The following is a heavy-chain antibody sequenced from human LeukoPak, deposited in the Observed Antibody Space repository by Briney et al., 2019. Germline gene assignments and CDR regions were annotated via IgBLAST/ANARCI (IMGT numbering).Heavy chain of an antibody. CDR1: GFSFGDYG. CDR2: INWNGGST. CDR3: ARDRGEGSPYWCFDL. J-gene: IGHJ2*01. Sequence: SGGSLRLSCAASGFSFGDYGVSWVRQAPGKGLEWVSAINWNGGSTGYADSVKGRCTISRDNAKNSLYLQMNSLRAEDTALYYCARDRGEGSPYWCFDLWGRGTLVTVSS. V-gene: IGHV3-20*04.